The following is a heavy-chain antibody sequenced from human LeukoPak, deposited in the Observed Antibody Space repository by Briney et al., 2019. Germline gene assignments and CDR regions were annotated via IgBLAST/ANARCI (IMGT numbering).Heavy chain of an antibody. Sequence: PGGSLRLSCAASGFTFSSYSMNWVRQAPGKGLEWVSSISSSRYIYYADSVKGRFTISRDNAKNSLYLQMNSLRAEDTAVYYCARAVSPYWYMDVWGKGTTVTVSS. CDR1: GFTFSSYS. CDR2: ISSSRYI. CDR3: ARAVSPYWYMDV. J-gene: IGHJ6*03. V-gene: IGHV3-21*01. D-gene: IGHD2-15*01.